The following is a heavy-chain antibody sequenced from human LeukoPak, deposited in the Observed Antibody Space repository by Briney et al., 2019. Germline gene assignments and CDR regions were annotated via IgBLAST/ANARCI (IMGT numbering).Heavy chain of an antibody. CDR2: IYYSGST. V-gene: IGHV4-39*07. J-gene: IGHJ4*02. Sequence: SETLSLTCTVSGGSISSSSYYWGWIRQPPGKGLEWIGSIYYSGSTYYNPSLKSRVTISVDTSKNQFSLKLSSVTAADTAVYHCARSEYSSGWYDYWGQGTLVTVSS. D-gene: IGHD6-19*01. CDR3: ARSEYSSGWYDY. CDR1: GGSISSSSYY.